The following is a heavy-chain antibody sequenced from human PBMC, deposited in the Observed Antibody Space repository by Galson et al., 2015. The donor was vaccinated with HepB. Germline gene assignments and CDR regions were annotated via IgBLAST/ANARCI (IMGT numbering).Heavy chain of an antibody. CDR2: IIPILGIT. J-gene: IGHJ4*02. CDR3: AKDGVNIAPFDY. V-gene: IGHV1-69*04. D-gene: IGHD5-12*01. Sequence: SVKVSCKASGGTFSSYTISWVRQAPGQGLEWMGRIIPILGITNYAQRFQGRVTITRDTSASTGYMEVSRLTSEDTAVYYCAKDGVNIAPFDYWGQGTLVTVAS. CDR1: GGTFSSYT.